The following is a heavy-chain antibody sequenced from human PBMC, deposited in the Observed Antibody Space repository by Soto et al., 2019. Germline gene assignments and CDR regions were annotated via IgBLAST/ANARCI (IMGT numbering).Heavy chain of an antibody. D-gene: IGHD3-10*01. J-gene: IGHJ4*02. V-gene: IGHV4-39*01. CDR2: IYYSGST. CDR1: GGSISSSSYY. Sequence: QLQLQESGPGLVKPSETLSLTCTVSGGSISSSSYYLGWIRQPPGKGLEWIGSIYYSGSTYYNPSLKSRVTISVDTSKNQFSLKLSSVTAADTAVYYCASNRFGELYYWGQGTLVTVSS. CDR3: ASNRFGELYY.